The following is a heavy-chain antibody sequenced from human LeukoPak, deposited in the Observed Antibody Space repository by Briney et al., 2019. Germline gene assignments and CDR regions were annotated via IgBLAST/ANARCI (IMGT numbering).Heavy chain of an antibody. CDR3: TRGSSGFSYYSAMDV. CDR2: INSDGSSR. D-gene: IGHD3-10*01. CDR1: GFTFNNYW. Sequence: GGSLRLSCAASGFTFNNYWMHWVRLVPGEGLVWVSRINSDGSSRHFADSVKGRFTISRENAKNTVYLQMNSLRGDDTAVYYCTRGSSGFSYYSAMDVWGQGTTVTVSS. J-gene: IGHJ6*02. V-gene: IGHV3-74*01.